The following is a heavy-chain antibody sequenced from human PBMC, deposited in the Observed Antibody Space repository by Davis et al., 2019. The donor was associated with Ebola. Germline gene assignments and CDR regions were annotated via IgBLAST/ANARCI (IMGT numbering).Heavy chain of an antibody. CDR2: VTSSGGST. J-gene: IGHJ6*04. V-gene: IGHV3-23*01. Sequence: GGSLRLSCAASGFTFGSYARTWARQVQGKGLEGVSAVTSSGGSTYYANSVKGRFTIPRDNSKNTLFLQLNSLGVEDTAEYYCAKGGSGWPSDYSYGLGVWGKGTTVTVSS. CDR3: AKGGSGWPSDYSYGLGV. CDR1: GFTFGSYA. D-gene: IGHD6-19*01.